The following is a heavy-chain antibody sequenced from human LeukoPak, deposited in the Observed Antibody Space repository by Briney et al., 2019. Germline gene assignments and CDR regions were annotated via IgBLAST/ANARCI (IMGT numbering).Heavy chain of an antibody. CDR3: ASTSNYAFNI. CDR2: IYYSGST. J-gene: IGHJ3*02. CDR1: GGSISSYY. D-gene: IGHD5-24*01. Sequence: SETLSLTCTVSGGSISSYYWSWIRQPPGKGLEWIGYIYYSGSTNSNPSLKSRVTTSVDTSKNQFSLKVRSVTAADTAVYYCASTSNYAFNIWGQGTMVTVSS. V-gene: IGHV4-59*08.